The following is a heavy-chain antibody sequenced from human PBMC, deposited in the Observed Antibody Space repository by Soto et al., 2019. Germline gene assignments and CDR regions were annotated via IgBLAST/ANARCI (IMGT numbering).Heavy chain of an antibody. V-gene: IGHV4-59*08. Sequence: SETLSLTCTVSGGSISNYYWSWIRQPPGKGLEWIGYIHYSGSTNYNPSLKSRITMSVDTSKNQFSLKLDSVTAADTAVYYCARHQISGYPDVIFAYWGQGTLVTGSS. J-gene: IGHJ4*02. CDR1: GGSISNYY. D-gene: IGHD5-12*01. CDR3: ARHQISGYPDVIFAY. CDR2: IHYSGST.